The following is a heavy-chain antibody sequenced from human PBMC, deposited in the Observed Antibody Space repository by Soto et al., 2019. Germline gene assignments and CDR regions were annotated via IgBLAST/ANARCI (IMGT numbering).Heavy chain of an antibody. CDR1: GGSISSYY. CDR2: IYYSGST. CDR3: ESHPRGAIDY. Sequence: SETLSITGTVSGGSISSYYWSWIRQPPGKGLEWIGYIYYSGSTNYNPSLKSRVTISVDTSKNQFSLKLSSVTAADTAVYYCESHPRGAIDYWGQGTLVTVSS. D-gene: IGHD3-10*01. J-gene: IGHJ4*02. V-gene: IGHV4-59*08.